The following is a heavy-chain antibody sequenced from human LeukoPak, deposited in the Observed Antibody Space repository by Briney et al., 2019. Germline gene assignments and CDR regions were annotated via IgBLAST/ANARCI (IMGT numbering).Heavy chain of an antibody. CDR2: INASGGST. V-gene: IGHV1-46*01. Sequence: ASVTVSCKSSGYRFTSYYMHWVRQAPGQGLEWMGIINASGGSTTYAQKFQGRVTMTRDTSTSTVYMELSSLRSEDTAVYYCARDLIAAAGTTWFDPWGQGTLVAVSS. D-gene: IGHD6-13*01. CDR1: GYRFTSYY. CDR3: ARDLIAAAGTTWFDP. J-gene: IGHJ5*02.